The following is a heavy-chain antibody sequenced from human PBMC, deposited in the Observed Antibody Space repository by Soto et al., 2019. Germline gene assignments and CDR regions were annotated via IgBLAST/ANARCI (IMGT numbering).Heavy chain of an antibody. CDR3: AKEGIPLAGTGLDY. CDR2: INAGNGNT. Sequence: GASVKVSCKSSGYTFTSYAMHWVRQAPGQRLEWMGWINAGNGNTKYSQKFQGRVTITRDTSASTAYMELNSLRGEDTAVYYCAKEGIPLAGTGLDYWGQGTLVTVSS. CDR1: GYTFTSYA. J-gene: IGHJ4*02. D-gene: IGHD6-19*01. V-gene: IGHV1-3*01.